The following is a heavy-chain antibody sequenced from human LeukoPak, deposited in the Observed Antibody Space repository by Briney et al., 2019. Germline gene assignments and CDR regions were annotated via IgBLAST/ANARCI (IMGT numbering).Heavy chain of an antibody. CDR3: ANLKGYYDILTGSVGAFDI. J-gene: IGHJ3*02. D-gene: IGHD3-9*01. CDR1: GCTFSSYA. V-gene: IGHV3-23*01. Sequence: GGSLRLSCAASGCTFSSYAMSWVRQAPGKGLEWVSAISGSGGSTYYADSVKGRFTISRDNSKNTLYLQMNTLSAEDTAVYYCANLKGYYDILTGSVGAFDIGGQGTMGTVS. CDR2: ISGSGGST.